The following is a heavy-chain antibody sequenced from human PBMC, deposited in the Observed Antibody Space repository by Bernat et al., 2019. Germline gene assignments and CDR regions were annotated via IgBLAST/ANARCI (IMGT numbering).Heavy chain of an antibody. D-gene: IGHD1-26*01. V-gene: IGHV4-34*01. CDR1: GGSFSGYY. CDR2: INHSGST. Sequence: QVQLQQWGAGLLKPSETLSLTCAVYGGSFSGYYWSWIRQPPGKGLEWIGEINHSGSTNYNPSLKSRVTISVDTSKNQFSLKLSSVTAADTAVYDCAAANRWELLRPFDYWGQGTLVTVSS. J-gene: IGHJ4*02. CDR3: AAANRWELLRPFDY.